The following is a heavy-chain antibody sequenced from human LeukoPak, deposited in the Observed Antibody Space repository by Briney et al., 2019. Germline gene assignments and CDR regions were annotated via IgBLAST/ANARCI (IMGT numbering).Heavy chain of an antibody. J-gene: IGHJ4*02. CDR2: ISSSGSTI. V-gene: IGHV3-11*01. CDR3: AKLAKSSKYCSSTSCSDY. CDR1: GFTFSSYA. D-gene: IGHD2-2*01. Sequence: GGSLRLSCAASGFTFSSYAMSWIRQAPGKGLEWVSYISSSGSTIYYADSVKGRFTISRDNAKNSLYLQMNSLRAEDTAVYYCAKLAKSSKYCSSTSCSDYWGQGTLVTVSS.